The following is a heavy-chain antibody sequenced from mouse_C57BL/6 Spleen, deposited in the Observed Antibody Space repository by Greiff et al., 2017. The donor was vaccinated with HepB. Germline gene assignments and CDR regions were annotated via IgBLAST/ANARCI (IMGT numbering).Heavy chain of an antibody. Sequence: EVQLQQSGPELVKPGASVKISCKASGYTFTDYYMNWVKQSHGKSLEWIGDINPNNGGTSYNQKFKGKATLTVDKSSSTAYMELRSLTSEDSAVYYCARWLRRGYFDVWGTGTTVTVSS. CDR2: INPNNGGT. CDR1: GYTFTDYY. J-gene: IGHJ1*03. D-gene: IGHD2-2*01. CDR3: ARWLRRGYFDV. V-gene: IGHV1-26*01.